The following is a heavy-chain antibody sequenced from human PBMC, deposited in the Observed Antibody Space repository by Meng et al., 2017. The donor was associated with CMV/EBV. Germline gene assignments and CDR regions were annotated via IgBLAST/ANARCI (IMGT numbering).Heavy chain of an antibody. CDR3: ARGSGAGTTWSYFDY. CDR1: GGTFSSYA. CDR2: IIPIFGTA. V-gene: IGHV1-69*12. D-gene: IGHD1-7*01. J-gene: IGHJ4*02. Sequence: QGQVVQVGAEVKKPWASVKVSCKAAGGTFSSYANSWGRQAPGQGLEWMGVIIPIFGTANNAQKFQGRVTITADESTSTAYMELSSLRSEDTAVYYCARGSGAGTTWSYFDYWGQGTLVTVSS.